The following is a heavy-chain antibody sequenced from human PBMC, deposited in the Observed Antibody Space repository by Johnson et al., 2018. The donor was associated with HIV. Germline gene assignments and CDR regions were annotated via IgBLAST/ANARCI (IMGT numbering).Heavy chain of an antibody. CDR2: IWYDGSNK. CDR3: ARDRSTPQPYYCDSSGYRGYSAFDI. CDR1: GFTFSSYG. J-gene: IGHJ3*02. Sequence: QVQLVESGGGVVQPGRSLRLSCAASGFTFSSYGMHWVRQAPGTGLEWVAVIWYDGSNKYYADSVKGRFTISRDNSKNTLYLQMNSLRAEDTGVYYCARDRSTPQPYYCDSSGYRGYSAFDIWGQGTMVTVSA. V-gene: IGHV3-33*01. D-gene: IGHD3-22*01.